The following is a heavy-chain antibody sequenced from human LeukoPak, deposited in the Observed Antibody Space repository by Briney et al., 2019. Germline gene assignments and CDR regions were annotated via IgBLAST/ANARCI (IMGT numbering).Heavy chain of an antibody. CDR2: ISSSSSYT. D-gene: IGHD6-13*01. CDR3: ARDAKRKYSSSWYGGTFDY. J-gene: IGHJ4*02. Sequence: PGGSLRVSCAASGFTFSDYYMSWIRQAPGKGLEWVSYISSSSSYTNYADSVKGRFTISRDNAKNSLYLQMNSLRAEDTAVYYCARDAKRKYSSSWYGGTFDYWGQGTLVTVSS. V-gene: IGHV3-11*05. CDR1: GFTFSDYY.